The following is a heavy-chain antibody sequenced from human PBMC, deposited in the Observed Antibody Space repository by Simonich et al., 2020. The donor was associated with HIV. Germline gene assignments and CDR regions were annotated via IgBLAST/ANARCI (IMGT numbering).Heavy chain of an antibody. CDR2: IYHSGCT. J-gene: IGHJ6*02. D-gene: IGHD2-2*01. Sequence: QVQLQESGPGLVKPSETLSLTCAVSGYSISRGYYWGWIRQPPEQGLEGIGSIYHSGCTYYNPSLKSRVTISVDTSKNQFSLKLSSVTAADTAVYYCAREVGGYCSSTSCRYYYYGMDVWGQGTTVTVSS. V-gene: IGHV4-38-2*02. CDR1: GYSISRGYY. CDR3: AREVGGYCSSTSCRYYYYGMDV.